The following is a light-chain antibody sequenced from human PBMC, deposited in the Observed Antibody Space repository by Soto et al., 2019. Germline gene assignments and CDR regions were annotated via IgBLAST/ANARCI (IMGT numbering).Light chain of an antibody. CDR2: DAS. Sequence: IQVTQSPSSLSASVGDRVTITCQASQNINNYLNWYQQKPGRAPKLLIYDASDLEAGVPSRFRGSGSGTDFTFTISRLQPEDIATYYCQQYENLPTFGQGTLLEIK. CDR3: QQYENLPT. CDR1: QNINNY. V-gene: IGKV1-33*01. J-gene: IGKJ5*01.